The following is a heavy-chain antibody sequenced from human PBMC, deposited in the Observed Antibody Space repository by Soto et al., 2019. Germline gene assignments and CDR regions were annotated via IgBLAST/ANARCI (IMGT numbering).Heavy chain of an antibody. CDR3: ALTSQRSATTVTTYAFDI. D-gene: IGHD4-17*01. J-gene: IGHJ3*02. Sequence: EVQLVESGGGLVKPGGSLRLSCAASGFTFSSYSMNWVRQAPGKGLEWVSSISSSSSYIYYADSVKGRFTISRDNAKNSLYLQMNSLRAEDTAVYYCALTSQRSATTVTTYAFDIWGQGTMVTVSS. CDR1: GFTFSSYS. V-gene: IGHV3-21*01. CDR2: ISSSSSYI.